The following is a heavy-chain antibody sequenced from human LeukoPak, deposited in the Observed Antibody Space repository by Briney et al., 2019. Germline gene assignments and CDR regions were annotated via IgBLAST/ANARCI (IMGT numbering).Heavy chain of an antibody. CDR1: GYSISSGYY. CDR2: IYYSGST. V-gene: IGHV4-38-2*02. Sequence: SETLSLTCTVSGYSISSGYYWGWIRQPPGSGLEWIGSIYYSGSTNYNPSLKSRVTISVDTSKNQFSLKLSSVTAADTAVYYCARVGGFIRSFDYWGQGTLVTVSS. J-gene: IGHJ4*02. CDR3: ARVGGFIRSFDY. D-gene: IGHD3-3*01.